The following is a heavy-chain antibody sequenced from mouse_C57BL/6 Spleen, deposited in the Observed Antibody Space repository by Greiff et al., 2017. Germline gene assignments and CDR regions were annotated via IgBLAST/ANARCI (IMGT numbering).Heavy chain of an antibody. CDR1: GFTFSDYG. CDR2: ISSGSSTI. D-gene: IGHD5-2*01. J-gene: IGHJ4*01. Sequence: EVKLMESGGGLVKPGGSLKLSCAASGFTFSDYGMHWVRQAPEKGLEWVAYISSGSSTIYYADTVKGRFTIARDNAKNTLFLQMTSLRSEDTAMYYCARRNTRLYYAMDYWGQGTSVTVSS. CDR3: ARRNTRLYYAMDY. V-gene: IGHV5-17*01.